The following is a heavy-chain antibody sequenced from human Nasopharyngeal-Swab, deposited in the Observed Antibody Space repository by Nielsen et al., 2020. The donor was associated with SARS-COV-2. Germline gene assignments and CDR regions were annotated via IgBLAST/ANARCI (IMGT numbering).Heavy chain of an antibody. J-gene: IGHJ4*02. V-gene: IGHV3-23*01. CDR1: GFTFRSYA. Sequence: SLNISCAASGFTFRSYAMSWVRQAPGKGLELVSAISGSGGSTYYADSVKGRFTISRDNSKNTLYLQMNSLRAEDTAVYYCIAAAGTGSFDYWGQGTLVTVSS. CDR3: IAAAGTGSFDY. CDR2: ISGSGGST. D-gene: IGHD6-13*01.